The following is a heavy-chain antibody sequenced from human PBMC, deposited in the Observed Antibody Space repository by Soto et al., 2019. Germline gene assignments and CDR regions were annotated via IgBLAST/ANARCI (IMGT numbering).Heavy chain of an antibody. CDR2: ISSSSSYI. J-gene: IGHJ4*02. V-gene: IGHV3-21*03. D-gene: IGHD5-12*01. Sequence: GGSLRLSCAASAFTFSSYSMNWVRQAPGKGLEWVSSISSSSSYIYYADSVKGRFTISRDNAKNSLYLQMNSLRAEDTAVYYCAREGIVATINSPYDYWGQGTLVTVSA. CDR3: AREGIVATINSPYDY. CDR1: AFTFSSYS.